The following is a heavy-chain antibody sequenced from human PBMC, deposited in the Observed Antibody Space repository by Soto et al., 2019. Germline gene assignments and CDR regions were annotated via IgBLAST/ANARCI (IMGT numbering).Heavy chain of an antibody. CDR3: ARDRGDCSGGSCPSHAFDI. Sequence: QVQLQESGPGLVKPSETLSLTCTVSGGSISSYYWSWIRQPPGKGLEWIGYIYYSGSTNYNPSLKSRVTISVDTSKNQFSLKLSSVTAADTAVYYCARDRGDCSGGSCPSHAFDIWGQGTMVTVSS. D-gene: IGHD2-15*01. CDR2: IYYSGST. V-gene: IGHV4-59*01. CDR1: GGSISSYY. J-gene: IGHJ3*02.